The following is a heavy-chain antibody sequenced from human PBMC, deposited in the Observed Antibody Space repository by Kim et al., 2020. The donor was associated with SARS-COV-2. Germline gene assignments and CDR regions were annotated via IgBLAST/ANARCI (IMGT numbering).Heavy chain of an antibody. Sequence: GGSLRLSCAASGFTFSSYGMHWVRQAPGKGLEWVAVIWYDGSNKYYADSVKGRFTISRDNSKNTLYLQMNSLRAEDTAVYYCAKGQQGYKWFGELLHYYYYGMDVWGQGTTVTVSS. D-gene: IGHD3-10*01. CDR3: AKGQQGYKWFGELLHYYYYGMDV. CDR2: IWYDGSNK. V-gene: IGHV3-33*06. J-gene: IGHJ6*02. CDR1: GFTFSSYG.